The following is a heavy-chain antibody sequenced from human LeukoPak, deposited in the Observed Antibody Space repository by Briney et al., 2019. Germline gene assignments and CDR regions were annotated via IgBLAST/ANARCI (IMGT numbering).Heavy chain of an antibody. D-gene: IGHD6-13*01. V-gene: IGHV3-7*05. Sequence: PGGSLRLSCVASGFTFSSYWMSWVRQAPGRGLEWVANIKEDGTQNYYVDSVKGRFTISRDNAKNSLYLQMNSLRADDTAVYYCARDPIAAAGPRGYFQHWGQGTLVTVSS. CDR3: ARDPIAAAGPRGYFQH. CDR1: GFTFSSYW. J-gene: IGHJ1*01. CDR2: IKEDGTQN.